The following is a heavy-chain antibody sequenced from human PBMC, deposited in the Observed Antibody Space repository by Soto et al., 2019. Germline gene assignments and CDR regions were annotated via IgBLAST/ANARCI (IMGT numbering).Heavy chain of an antibody. CDR1: GYSFTSYW. CDR2: IYPGDSDT. V-gene: IGHV5-51*01. Sequence: PGESLKISCKGSGYSFTSYWIGWVRQMPGKGLEWMGIIYPGDSDTRYSPSFQGQVTISADKSISTAYLQWSSLKASDTAMYYCARHRPTPDDSYYDILTGYSNYYYYYMGVWGKGTTVTVSS. CDR3: ARHRPTPDDSYYDILTGYSNYYYYYMGV. D-gene: IGHD3-9*01. J-gene: IGHJ6*03.